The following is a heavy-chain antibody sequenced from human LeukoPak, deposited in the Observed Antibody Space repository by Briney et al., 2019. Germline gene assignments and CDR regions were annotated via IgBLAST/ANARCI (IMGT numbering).Heavy chain of an antibody. CDR3: ARYGDADY. J-gene: IGHJ4*02. D-gene: IGHD4-17*01. CDR2: IYYSGST. V-gene: IGHV4-39*01. CDR1: GGSISSSSYY. Sequence: PSETLSLTCSVTGGSISSSSYYWGWIRQPPGKGLEWIGSIYYSGSTYYNPSLKSPVTISVDTSKNQFSLKLSSVTAADTAVYYCARYGDADYWGQGTLVTVSS.